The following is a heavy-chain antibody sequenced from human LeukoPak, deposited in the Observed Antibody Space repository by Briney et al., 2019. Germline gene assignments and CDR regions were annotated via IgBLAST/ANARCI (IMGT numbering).Heavy chain of an antibody. J-gene: IGHJ4*02. V-gene: IGHV4-39*07. D-gene: IGHD2-8*01. CDR3: ARERMVYGIRGEFVY. Sequence: KTSETLSLTCTVSGGPISGSSFYWGWIRQPPGKGLEWIGSSLYTGTTYSNPSLKSRVTISVDTSKNQFSLKVTSVTAADTAVYYCARERMVYGIRGEFVYWGPGTLVSVSS. CDR1: GGPISGSSFY. CDR2: SLYTGTT.